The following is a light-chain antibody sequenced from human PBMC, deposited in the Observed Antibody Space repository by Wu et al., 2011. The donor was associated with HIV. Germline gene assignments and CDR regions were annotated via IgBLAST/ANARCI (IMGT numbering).Light chain of an antibody. CDR1: ESIGSSX. CDR3: HQYGGILPHT. CDR2: CI. J-gene: IGKJ2*01. Sequence: SESIGSSXLAWYQQKPGPGSQARHPWCIQQGHWHPDRFSGSGSGTDFSLTITRLEPEDFGVYFCHQYGGILPHTFGQGTKLEIK. V-gene: IGKV3-20*01.